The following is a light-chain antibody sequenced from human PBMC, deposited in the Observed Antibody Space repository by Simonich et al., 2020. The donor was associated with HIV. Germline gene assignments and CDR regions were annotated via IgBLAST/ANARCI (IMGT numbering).Light chain of an antibody. V-gene: IGKV4-1*01. J-gene: IGKJ3*01. CDR2: WAA. CDR1: QPVLRTSNNKNH. Sequence: DIVMTQSPDSLAVSLGERATINCKSSQPVLRTSNNKNHLAWYQQKPGQPPKLRIYWAATLESGVPDRFSGSGYGTDFTLTISSLQAEDVAVYYCQQYHSSPCTFGPGTKVDIK. CDR3: QQYHSSPCT.